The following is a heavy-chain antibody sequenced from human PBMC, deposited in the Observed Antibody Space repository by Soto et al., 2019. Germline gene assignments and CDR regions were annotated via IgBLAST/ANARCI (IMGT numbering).Heavy chain of an antibody. CDR1: GGSFSSYA. D-gene: IGHD4-4*01. CDR3: ARAETDYSNYRLDY. Sequence: SVKVSCKASGGSFSSYAISWVRQAPGQGLEWMGGIIPIFGTANYAQKFQGRVTITADKSTSTAYMELSSLRSEDTAVYYCARAETDYSNYRLDYWGQGTLVTVSS. V-gene: IGHV1-69*06. J-gene: IGHJ4*02. CDR2: IIPIFGTA.